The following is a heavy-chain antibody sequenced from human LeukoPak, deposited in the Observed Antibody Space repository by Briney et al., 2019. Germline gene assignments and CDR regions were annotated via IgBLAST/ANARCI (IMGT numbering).Heavy chain of an antibody. D-gene: IGHD4-17*01. CDR1: GGSISSGDYY. CDR2: IYYSGNT. V-gene: IGHV4-30-4*01. CDR3: ASTVTTGWDLAQELDY. J-gene: IGHJ4*02. Sequence: SETLSLTCTVSGGSISSGDYYWSWIRQPPGKGLEWIGYIYYSGNTYYNPSLKSRVTISVDTSKDQFSLKLSSVTAADTAVYYCASTVTTGWDLAQELDYWGQGTLVTVSS.